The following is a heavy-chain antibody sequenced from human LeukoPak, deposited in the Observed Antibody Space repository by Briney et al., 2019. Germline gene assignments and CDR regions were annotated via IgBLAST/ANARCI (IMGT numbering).Heavy chain of an antibody. Sequence: AGGSLRLSCAASGFTFSSYSMNWVRQAPGKGLEWVSSISSSRSYIYYADSVKGGFTISRDNAKNSLYLQMNSLRAEDTAVYYCAREPYYYDSSGYPREFDPWGQGTLVTVSS. CDR2: ISSSRSYI. CDR1: GFTFSSYS. D-gene: IGHD3-22*01. J-gene: IGHJ5*02. V-gene: IGHV3-21*01. CDR3: AREPYYYDSSGYPREFDP.